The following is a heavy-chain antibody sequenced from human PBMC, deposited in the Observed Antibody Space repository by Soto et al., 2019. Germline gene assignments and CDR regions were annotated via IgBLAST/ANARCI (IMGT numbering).Heavy chain of an antibody. CDR2: ISYDGRNK. J-gene: IGHJ6*02. CDR1: GFSFNRYP. Sequence: VGSMRLSGAASGFSFNRYPMHWVRQAPGKGLEWVAVISYDGRNKYYADSVKGPFIISRDNSKNTLYLQMNSLRAEDTAVYYCARVPLYSSSSRDYYYYGMDVWGQGTTVTVSS. CDR3: ARVPLYSSSSRDYYYYGMDV. D-gene: IGHD6-6*01. V-gene: IGHV3-30*04.